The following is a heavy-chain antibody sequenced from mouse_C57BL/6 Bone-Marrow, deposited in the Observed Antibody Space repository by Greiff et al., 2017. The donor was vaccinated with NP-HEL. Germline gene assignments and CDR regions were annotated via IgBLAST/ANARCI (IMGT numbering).Heavy chain of an antibody. D-gene: IGHD4-1*01. CDR1: GFTFSSYG. V-gene: IGHV5-6*01. CDR3: ARGRITGKGWFAY. J-gene: IGHJ3*01. Sequence: EVKVVESGGDLVKPGGSLKLSCAASGFTFSSYGMSWVRQTPDKRLEWVATISSGGSYTYYPDSVKGRSTISRDNAKNTLYLQMSSLKSEDTAMYYCARGRITGKGWFAYWGQGTLVTVSA. CDR2: ISSGGSYT.